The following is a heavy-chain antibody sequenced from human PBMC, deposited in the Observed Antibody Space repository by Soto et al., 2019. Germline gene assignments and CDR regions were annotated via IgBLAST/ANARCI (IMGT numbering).Heavy chain of an antibody. J-gene: IGHJ5*02. CDR3: ARVNQTPYYYGSGSDAFWFDP. D-gene: IGHD3-10*01. Sequence: SETLSLTCTVSGGSISSYYWSWIRQPPGKGLEWIGYIYYSGSTNYNPSLKSRVTISVDTSKNQFSLKLSSVTAADTAVYYCARVNQTPYYYGSGSDAFWFDPWGQGTLVTV. V-gene: IGHV4-59*08. CDR1: GGSISSYY. CDR2: IYYSGST.